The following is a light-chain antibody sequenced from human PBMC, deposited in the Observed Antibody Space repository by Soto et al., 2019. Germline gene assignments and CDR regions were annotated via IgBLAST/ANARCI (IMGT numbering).Light chain of an antibody. J-gene: IGKJ2*01. Sequence: VIWMTQSPSLISASTGDRVNISCRLSQAISSHLAWYQQKPGKAPNLLVFATSTLQGGVPSRFSGSGSGTDFTLSISSLQSEDFAIYYCQQYYSFPFTFGRGPGWSS. CDR3: QQYYSFPFT. CDR2: ATS. V-gene: IGKV1D-8*01. CDR1: QAISSH.